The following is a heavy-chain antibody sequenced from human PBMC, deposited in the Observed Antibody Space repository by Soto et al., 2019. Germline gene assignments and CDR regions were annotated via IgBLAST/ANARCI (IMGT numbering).Heavy chain of an antibody. CDR2: INPNSGGT. CDR1: GYTFTGYY. Sequence: ASVKVSCKASGYTFTGYYMHWVRQAPGQGLEWMGWINPNSGGTNYAQKFQGRVTMTRDTSISTAYMELSRLRSDDTAVYYCASEVPTTYYYDSSGYYVYWGQGTLVTVSA. CDR3: ASEVPTTYYYDSSGYYVY. V-gene: IGHV1-2*02. J-gene: IGHJ4*02. D-gene: IGHD3-22*01.